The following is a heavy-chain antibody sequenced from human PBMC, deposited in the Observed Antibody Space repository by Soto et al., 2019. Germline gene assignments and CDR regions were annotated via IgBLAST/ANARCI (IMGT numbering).Heavy chain of an antibody. J-gene: IGHJ6*03. Sequence: PSETLSLTCTVSGGSISSSSYCWGWIRQPPGKGLEWIGSIYYSGSTYYNPSLKSRVTISVDTSKNQFSLKLSSVTAADTAVYYCARGVYYYYYYMEVWGKGTTVTVSS. CDR1: GGSISSSSYC. D-gene: IGHD2-8*01. V-gene: IGHV4-39*01. CDR2: IYYSGST. CDR3: ARGVYYYYYYMEV.